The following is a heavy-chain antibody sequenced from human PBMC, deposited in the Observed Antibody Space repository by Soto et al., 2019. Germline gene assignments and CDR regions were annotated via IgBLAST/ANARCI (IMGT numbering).Heavy chain of an antibody. CDR3: AFRSGSWPPYYYGMDV. CDR1: GYTFTSYG. J-gene: IGHJ6*02. CDR2: ISAYNGNT. V-gene: IGHV1-18*01. Sequence: QVQLVQSGAEVKKPGASVKVSCKASGYTFTSYGISWVRQAPGQGLEWMGWISAYNGNTHYAQKLPGRVTMSTDTSTSTAYMELRSLRSDDTAVYYCAFRSGSWPPYYYGMDVWGQGTTVTVSS. D-gene: IGHD3-10*01.